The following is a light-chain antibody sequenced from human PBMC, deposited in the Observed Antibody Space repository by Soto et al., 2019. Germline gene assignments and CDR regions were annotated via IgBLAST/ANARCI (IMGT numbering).Light chain of an antibody. CDR1: QSISNH. V-gene: IGKV1-17*01. Sequence: DIQMTQSPSSLSASVEDRVIITCRASQSISNHLNWYQQKPGKAPKLLIFAASSLQSGVPSRFSGSGSGTEFTLTISSLQPEDFATYYCLQHNTYPWTFGQGTKVDI. J-gene: IGKJ1*01. CDR3: LQHNTYPWT. CDR2: AAS.